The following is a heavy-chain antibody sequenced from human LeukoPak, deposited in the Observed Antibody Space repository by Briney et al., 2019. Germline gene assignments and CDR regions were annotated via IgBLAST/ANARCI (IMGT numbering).Heavy chain of an antibody. V-gene: IGHV4-59*08. D-gene: IGHD6-13*01. CDR1: GGSISSYY. CDR2: IYYSGST. J-gene: IGHJ4*02. CDR3: ARGKLAGEDY. Sequence: PSETLSLTCTVSGGSISSYYWSWIRQPPGKGLECIGYIYYSGSTNYNPSLKGRVTISVDTSKNQFSLKLSSVTAADTAVYYCARGKLAGEDYWGQGTLVTVSS.